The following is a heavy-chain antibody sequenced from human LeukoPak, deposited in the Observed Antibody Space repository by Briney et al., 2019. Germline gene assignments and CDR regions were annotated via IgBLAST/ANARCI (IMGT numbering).Heavy chain of an antibody. J-gene: IGHJ5*02. CDR2: ISAYNGNT. Sequence: ASVKVSCKASGYTFTNYGITWVRQAPGQGLEWMGWISAYNGNTNYAQKLQGRVTMTTGTSTSTAYMELRSLTSDDTAVYYCARVVVATVSWFDPWGQGTRVTVSS. CDR3: ARVVVATVSWFDP. V-gene: IGHV1-18*01. D-gene: IGHD2-15*01. CDR1: GYTFTNYG.